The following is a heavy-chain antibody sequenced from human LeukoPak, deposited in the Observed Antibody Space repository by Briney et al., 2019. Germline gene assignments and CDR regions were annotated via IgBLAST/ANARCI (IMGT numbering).Heavy chain of an antibody. V-gene: IGHV4-59*12. D-gene: IGHD3-3*01. Sequence: SETLSLTCPVSGGSINNYYWTWIRQPPGRGLEWIGYISFSGNTNYNPSLKSRVTISVDTSKNQFSLKLSSVTAADTAVYYCARDAFFGVVIRYYYYMDVWGKGTTVTVSS. CDR3: ARDAFFGVVIRYYYYMDV. CDR2: ISFSGNT. CDR1: GGSINNYY. J-gene: IGHJ6*03.